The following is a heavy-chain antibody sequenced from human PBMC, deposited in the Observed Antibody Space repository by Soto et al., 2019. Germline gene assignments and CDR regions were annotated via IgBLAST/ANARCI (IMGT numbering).Heavy chain of an antibody. CDR2: TYYRSKWYN. D-gene: IGHD2-2*01. J-gene: IGHJ4*02. CDR1: GDSVSSNSAA. Sequence: SQTLSLTCAISGDSVSSNSAAWNWIRQSPSRGLEWLGRTYYRSKWYNDYAVSVKSRITINPDTSKNQFSLQLNSVTPEDTAVYYCARFLLVVPAAICPSYSVYWGQGTL. V-gene: IGHV6-1*01. CDR3: ARFLLVVPAAICPSYSVY.